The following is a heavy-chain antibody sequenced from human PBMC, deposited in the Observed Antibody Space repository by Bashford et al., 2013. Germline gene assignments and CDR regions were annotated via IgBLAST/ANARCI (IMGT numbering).Heavy chain of an antibody. D-gene: IGHD1-20*01. CDR1: GGSVNSGRYD. J-gene: IGHJ3*02. Sequence: SETLSLTCTVSGGSVNSGRYDWGWIRQPPGKGLESVGFLYYSGNTGYNPSLESRVTISLDRSKNQFSLRLTSLTAADTAVYYCARKVTGTSAIDIWGQGTMVTVSS. CDR2: LYYSGNT. V-gene: IGHV4-61*01. CDR3: ARKVTGTSAIDI.